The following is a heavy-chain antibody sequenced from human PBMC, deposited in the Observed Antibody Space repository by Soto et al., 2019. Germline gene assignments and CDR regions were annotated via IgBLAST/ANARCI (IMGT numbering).Heavy chain of an antibody. CDR1: GFTFSSYA. J-gene: IGHJ4*02. V-gene: IGHV3-30-3*01. CDR3: ARDSFSYDCCPTY. CDR2: ISYDGSNK. Sequence: QVQLVESGGGVVQPGRSLRLSCAASGFTFSSYAMHWVRQAPGKGLEWVAVISYDGSNKYYADSVKVRFTISRDNSKKTLYVQMYSLRAEDTAVYYCARDSFSYDCCPTYWGQGTMVTVSS. D-gene: IGHD5-12*01.